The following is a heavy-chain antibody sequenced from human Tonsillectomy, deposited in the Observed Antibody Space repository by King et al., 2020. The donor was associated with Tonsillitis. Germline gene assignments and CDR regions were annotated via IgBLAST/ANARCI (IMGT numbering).Heavy chain of an antibody. J-gene: IGHJ4*02. CDR2: LYSGGST. V-gene: IGHV3-53*01. CDR1: GFTVSSNY. Sequence: VQLVESGGGLIQPGGSLRLSCAASGFTVSSNYMSWVRQAPGKGLECVSVLYSGGSTYYADSVKGRFTISRDNSKNTLYLQMNSLRAEDTAVYYCARGRGYSGYHFDYWGQGTLVTVSS. D-gene: IGHD5-12*01. CDR3: ARGRGYSGYHFDY.